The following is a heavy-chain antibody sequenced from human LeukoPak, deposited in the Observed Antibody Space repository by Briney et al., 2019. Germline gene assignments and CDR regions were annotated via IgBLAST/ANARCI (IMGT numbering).Heavy chain of an antibody. Sequence: GGSLRLSCAASGFSFSTYGMHWVRQAPGKGLGWVAVISYDGRNKYHGDSVKGRFTISRDNSKNTLYLQMDSLRPEDTAVYYCAKDGSLGAADYYFDYWGQGTLVTVSS. D-gene: IGHD6-13*01. J-gene: IGHJ4*02. CDR1: GFSFSTYG. CDR2: ISYDGRNK. V-gene: IGHV3-30*18. CDR3: AKDGSLGAADYYFDY.